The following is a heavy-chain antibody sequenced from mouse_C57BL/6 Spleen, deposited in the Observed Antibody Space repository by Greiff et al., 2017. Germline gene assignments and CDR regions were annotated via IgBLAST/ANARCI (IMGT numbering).Heavy chain of an antibody. CDR1: GYTFTGYW. Sequence: VQLQQSGAELMKPGASVKLSCKATGYTFTGYWIEWVKQRPGHGLEWIGEILPGSGGTNYNEKFKGKATFTADTSSNTAYMQLSSLTTEDSAIXYCARNIHWYFDVWGTGTTVTVSS. CDR2: ILPGSGGT. J-gene: IGHJ1*03. V-gene: IGHV1-9*01. CDR3: ARNIHWYFDV.